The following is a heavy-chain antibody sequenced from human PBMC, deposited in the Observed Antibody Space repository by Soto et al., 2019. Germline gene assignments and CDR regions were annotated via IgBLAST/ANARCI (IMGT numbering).Heavy chain of an antibody. CDR2: IIPILGIA. CDR3: ARSEQWLVSANDYYGMDV. J-gene: IGHJ6*02. Sequence: QVQLVQSGAEVKKPGSSVKVSCKASGGTFSSYTISWVRQAPGQGLEWMGRIIPILGIANYAQKFQGRVTITADKSTSTAYMELSSLRSEDTAVYYCARSEQWLVSANDYYGMDVWGQGTTVTVSS. CDR1: GGTFSSYT. D-gene: IGHD6-19*01. V-gene: IGHV1-69*02.